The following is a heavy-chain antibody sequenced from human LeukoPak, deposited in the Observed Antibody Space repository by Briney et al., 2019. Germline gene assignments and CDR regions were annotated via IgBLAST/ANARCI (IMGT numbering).Heavy chain of an antibody. CDR3: ARGDPSVDTAMVTRLRTFDY. J-gene: IGHJ4*02. Sequence: SETLSLTCTVSGGSISSYYWSWIRQPPGKGLEWVGYIYYSGSTNYNPSLKSRVTISVDTSKNQFSLKLSSVTAADTAVYYCARGDPSVDTAMVTRLRTFDYWGQGTLVTVSS. D-gene: IGHD5-18*01. CDR1: GGSISSYY. V-gene: IGHV4-59*01. CDR2: IYYSGST.